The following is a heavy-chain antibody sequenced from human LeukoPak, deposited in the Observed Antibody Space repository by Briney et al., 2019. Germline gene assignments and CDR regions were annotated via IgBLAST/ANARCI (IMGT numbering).Heavy chain of an antibody. CDR1: GFTFSSYA. J-gene: IGHJ2*01. Sequence: GGSLRLSCPVSGFTFSSYAMSWVRQAPGRGLEWVSVISTSGESAYYADSVKGRFTISRDNSKNTLYLQMNSLRAEDTAVYYCARSQLWLPNWYFDLWGRGTLVTVSS. D-gene: IGHD5-18*01. CDR2: ISTSGESA. V-gene: IGHV3-23*01. CDR3: ARSQLWLPNWYFDL.